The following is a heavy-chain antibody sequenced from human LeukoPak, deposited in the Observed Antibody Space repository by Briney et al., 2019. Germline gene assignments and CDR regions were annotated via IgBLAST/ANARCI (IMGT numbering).Heavy chain of an antibody. CDR1: GGSISSGDYY. J-gene: IGHJ5*02. D-gene: IGHD1-1*01. CDR3: ARGRVGRRVYNWFDP. V-gene: IGHV4-30-4*08. Sequence: SETLSLTCTVSGGSISSGDYYWSWIRQPPGKGLEWIGYIYYSGSTYYNPSLKSRVTISVDTSKNQFSLKPSSVTAADTAVYYCARGRVGRRVYNWFDPWGQGTLVTVSS. CDR2: IYYSGST.